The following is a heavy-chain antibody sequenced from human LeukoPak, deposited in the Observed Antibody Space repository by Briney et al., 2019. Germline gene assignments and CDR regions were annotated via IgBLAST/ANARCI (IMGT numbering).Heavy chain of an antibody. V-gene: IGHV3-30*02. J-gene: IGHJ4*02. Sequence: GGSLRLSCAASGFTFSICGMHWVRQAPGKGPEWVAVIWYDGSNKYYEDSVKGRFTISRDNSKNTLYLQMNSLRAEDTAVYYCAKDSGYSGYGWYFDYWGQGTLVTVSS. CDR2: IWYDGSNK. D-gene: IGHD5-12*01. CDR3: AKDSGYSGYGWYFDY. CDR1: GFTFSICG.